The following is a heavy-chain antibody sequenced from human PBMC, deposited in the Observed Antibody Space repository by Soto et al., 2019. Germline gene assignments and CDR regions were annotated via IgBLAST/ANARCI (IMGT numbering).Heavy chain of an antibody. CDR2: IIHIFGTA. CDR1: GGTFSSYA. V-gene: IGHV1-69*13. J-gene: IGHJ6*02. CDR3: ARESPRFNGFGEFPYYGMDV. D-gene: IGHD3-10*01. Sequence: SVKVSCKASGGTFSSYAISWVRQAPGQGHEWMGGIIHIFGTANYAQKFQGRVTITADETTSTAYMELSSLRSEDTAVYYCARESPRFNGFGEFPYYGMDVWGQGTTVTVSS.